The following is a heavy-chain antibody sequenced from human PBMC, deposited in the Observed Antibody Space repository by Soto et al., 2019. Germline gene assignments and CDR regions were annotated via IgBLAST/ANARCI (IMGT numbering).Heavy chain of an antibody. CDR1: GFTFSSYW. CDR3: ARVMVRGVIPLPYYGMDV. V-gene: IGHV3-7*01. CDR2: IKQDGSEK. J-gene: IGHJ6*02. Sequence: PGGSLRLSCAASGFTFSSYWMSWVRQAPGKGLEWVANIKQDGSEKYSVDSVKGRFTISRDNAKNSLYLQMNRLRAEDTAVYYCARVMVRGVIPLPYYGMDVWGQGTTVTVSS. D-gene: IGHD3-10*01.